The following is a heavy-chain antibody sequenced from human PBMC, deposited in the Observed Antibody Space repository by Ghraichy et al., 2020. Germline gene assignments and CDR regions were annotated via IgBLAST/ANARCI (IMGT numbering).Heavy chain of an antibody. CDR2: IIPIFGTA. CDR3: ASCVDTAMVHRYNYYGMDV. D-gene: IGHD5-18*01. J-gene: IGHJ6*02. V-gene: IGHV1-69*13. Sequence: SVKVSCKASGGTFSSYAISWVRQAPGQGLEWMGGIIPIFGTANYAQKFQGRVTITADESTSTAYMELSSLRSEDTAVYYCASCVDTAMVHRYNYYGMDVWGQGTTVTVSS. CDR1: GGTFSSYA.